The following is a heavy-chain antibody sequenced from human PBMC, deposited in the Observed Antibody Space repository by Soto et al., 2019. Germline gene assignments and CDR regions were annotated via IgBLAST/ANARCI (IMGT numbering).Heavy chain of an antibody. D-gene: IGHD2-15*01. V-gene: IGHV1-8*01. CDR1: GYTFTSYD. J-gene: IGHJ5*02. CDR2: MNPNSGNT. CDR3: ARLGCCSGGSCYLRSNWLVT. Sequence: ASGKVSCKASGYTFTSYDINWVRQATGQGLEWMGWMNPNSGNTGYAQKFQGRVTMTRNTSISTAYMELSSLRSEDTAVYYCARLGCCSGGSCYLRSNWLVTRGQGAPVPAS.